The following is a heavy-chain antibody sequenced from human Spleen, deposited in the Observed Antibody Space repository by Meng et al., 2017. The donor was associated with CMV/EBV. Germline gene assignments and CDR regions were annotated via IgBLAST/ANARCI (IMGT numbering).Heavy chain of an antibody. CDR3: VVGHDSRKVAY. CDR2: ICPDGT. V-gene: IGHV3-23*03. J-gene: IGHJ4*02. D-gene: IGHD2-15*01. Sequence: GESLKISCAASGFTFSSNAMSWVRQAPGKGLEWVSVICPDGTHYAGFVKGRFTISRDDSKNIVYLQMNSLGVEDTALYYCVVGHDSRKVAYWGQGTLVTVSS. CDR1: GFTFSSNA.